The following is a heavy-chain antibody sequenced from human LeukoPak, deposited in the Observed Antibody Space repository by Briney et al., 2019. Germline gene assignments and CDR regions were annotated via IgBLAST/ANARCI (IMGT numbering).Heavy chain of an antibody. CDR2: ISSNGGST. D-gene: IGHD6-19*01. Sequence: GGSLRLSCAASGFIFSGYAIYWVRQAPGKGLEYVSGISSNGGSTYYANSVKGRFTISRDNSKNMLYLQMGSLRAEVMAVYYCARERGSGWFRYFDYWGQGTLVTVSS. V-gene: IGHV3-64*01. CDR3: ARERGSGWFRYFDY. CDR1: GFIFSGYA. J-gene: IGHJ4*02.